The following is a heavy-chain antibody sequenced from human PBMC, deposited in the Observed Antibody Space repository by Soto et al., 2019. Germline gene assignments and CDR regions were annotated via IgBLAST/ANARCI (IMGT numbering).Heavy chain of an antibody. Sequence: GGSLRLSCAASGFTFSSYAMSRVRKAPGKRLERVSAISGSGGSTYYADSVKGRFTISRDNSKKTLHLQMNSLGAEDTAVYYCAKVGDGYKSPPYSFDYWGQGTLVTVSS. D-gene: IGHD2-21*01. CDR2: ISGSGGST. CDR1: GFTFSSYA. V-gene: IGHV3-23*01. J-gene: IGHJ4*02. CDR3: AKVGDGYKSPPYSFDY.